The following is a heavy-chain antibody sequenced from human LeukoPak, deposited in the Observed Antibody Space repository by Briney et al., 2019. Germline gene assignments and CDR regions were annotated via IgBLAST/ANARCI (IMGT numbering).Heavy chain of an antibody. D-gene: IGHD3-3*01. Sequence: SETLSLTCTVSGGSVSSYYWSWIRQPPGKGLEWIGYIYCSGSTNYNPSLKSRVTISVDTSKNQFSLKLSSVTAADTAVYYCARAPYYDLWSGYYFDYYYMDVWGKGTTVTVSS. CDR1: GGSVSSYY. J-gene: IGHJ6*03. CDR3: ARAPYYDLWSGYYFDYYYMDV. CDR2: IYCSGST. V-gene: IGHV4-59*02.